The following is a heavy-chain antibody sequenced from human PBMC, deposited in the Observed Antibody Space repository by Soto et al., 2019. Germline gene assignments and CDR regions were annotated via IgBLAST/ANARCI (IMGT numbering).Heavy chain of an antibody. D-gene: IGHD2-2*01. CDR3: ARVRNFPKYHLDY. CDR1: GFTFSDYY. V-gene: IGHV3-11*01. J-gene: IGHJ4*02. CDR2: ISSSGSTI. Sequence: GGSLRLSCAASGFTFSDYYMSWIRQAPGKGLEWVSYISSSGSTIYYADSVKGRFTISRDNAKNSLYLQMNSLRAEDTAVYYCARVRNFPKYHLDYWGQGTLVTVSS.